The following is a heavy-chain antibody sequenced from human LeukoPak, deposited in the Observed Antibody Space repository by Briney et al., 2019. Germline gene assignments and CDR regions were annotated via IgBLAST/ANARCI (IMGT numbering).Heavy chain of an antibody. D-gene: IGHD5-12*01. J-gene: IGHJ6*03. CDR1: GFTFRRYS. V-gene: IGHV3-48*01. CDR3: ARQDDSGYDSYYYYMDV. CDR2: FSSSSSTI. Sequence: GGSLRLSCAASGFTFRRYSMNWVRQAPGKGLEWVSYFSSSSSTIYYADSVKGRFTISRDNAENSLYLQMNSLRVEDTAVYYCARQDDSGYDSYYYYMDVWGKGTTVTVSS.